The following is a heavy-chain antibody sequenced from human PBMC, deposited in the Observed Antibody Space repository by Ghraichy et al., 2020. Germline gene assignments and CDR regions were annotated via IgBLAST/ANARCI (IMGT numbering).Heavy chain of an antibody. J-gene: IGHJ4*02. D-gene: IGHD3-10*01. V-gene: IGHV3-48*02. CDR2: ISSSSSTI. Sequence: GESLNISCAASGFTFSSYSMNWVRQAPGKGLEWVSYISSSSSTIYYADSVKGRFTISRDNAKNSLYLQMNSLRDEDTAVYYCARVTPHFGRGFDYWGQGTLGTVSP. CDR1: GFTFSSYS. CDR3: ARVTPHFGRGFDY.